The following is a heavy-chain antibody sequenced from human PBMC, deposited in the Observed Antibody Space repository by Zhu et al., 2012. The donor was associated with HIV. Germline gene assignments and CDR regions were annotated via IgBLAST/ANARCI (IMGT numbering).Heavy chain of an antibody. CDR1: GGSISSGDYY. V-gene: IGHV4-30-4*08. J-gene: IGHJ2*01. CDR2: IYRSGNT. CDR3: ARLRVISSGNWYFDL. Sequence: QVQLQESGPGLVKPSQTLSLTCSVSGGSISSGDYYWTWIRQPPGKGLEWIGYIYRSGNTYYNPSLKSRVTISVDTSKNQFSLTLYSVTAADTAVYYCARLRVISSGNWYFDLWGLAPWSLSPQ. D-gene: IGHD3-22*01.